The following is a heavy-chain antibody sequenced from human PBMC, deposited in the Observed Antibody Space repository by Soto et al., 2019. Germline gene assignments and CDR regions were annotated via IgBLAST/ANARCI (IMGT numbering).Heavy chain of an antibody. Sequence: QVQLQESSAGLVKPSGTLSLTCAVSGGSISSSNWWSWVRQPPGKGLEWIGEIYHSGSTNYNPSLKSRVTISVDMSKNQFSLKLSSVTAADTAVYYCASTRYSGYDFFDYWGQGTLVTVSS. CDR2: IYHSGST. J-gene: IGHJ4*02. D-gene: IGHD5-12*01. V-gene: IGHV4-4*02. CDR3: ASTRYSGYDFFDY. CDR1: GGSISSSNW.